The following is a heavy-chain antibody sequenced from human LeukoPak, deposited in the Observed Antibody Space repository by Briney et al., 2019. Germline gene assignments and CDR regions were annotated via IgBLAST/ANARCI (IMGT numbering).Heavy chain of an antibody. CDR1: GFTFSSYS. V-gene: IGHV3-21*01. J-gene: IGHJ5*02. CDR2: ISSSSSYI. CDR3: ARDDSPPAAIPGGNWFDP. Sequence: PGGSLRLSCAASGFTFSSYSMNWVRQAPGKGLEWVSSISSSSSYIYYADTVKGRFTISRDNAKNSLYLQMNSLRAEDTAVYYCARDDSPPAAIPGGNWFDPWGQGTLVTVSS. D-gene: IGHD2-2*01.